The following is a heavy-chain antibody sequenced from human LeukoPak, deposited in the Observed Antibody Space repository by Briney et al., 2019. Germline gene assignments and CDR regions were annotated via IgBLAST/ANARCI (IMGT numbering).Heavy chain of an antibody. V-gene: IGHV3-21*01. Sequence: GGSLRLSCAASGFTFSTYIMNWVRQAQGKGLEWVSSISSSSSYIYYAASVKGRFTISRDNAKNSLYLQMNSLRAEDTAVYYCARGDFGVAKSNWFDPWGQGTLVTVSS. CDR1: GFTFSTYI. D-gene: IGHD3-3*01. CDR2: ISSSSSYI. J-gene: IGHJ5*02. CDR3: ARGDFGVAKSNWFDP.